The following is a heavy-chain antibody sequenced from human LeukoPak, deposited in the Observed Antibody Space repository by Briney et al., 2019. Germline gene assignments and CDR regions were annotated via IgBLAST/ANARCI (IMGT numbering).Heavy chain of an antibody. CDR2: IYHSGST. CDR3: ARVGVLVYYDSSGYFDY. V-gene: IGHV4-38-2*01. J-gene: IGHJ4*02. D-gene: IGHD3-22*01. Sequence: SETLSLTCAVSGYSISRGYYWGWIRQPPGKGLEWIGSIYHSGSTYYNPSLKSRVTISVDTSKNQFSLKLSFVTAADTAVYYCARVGVLVYYDSSGYFDYWGQGTLVTVSS. CDR1: GYSISRGYY.